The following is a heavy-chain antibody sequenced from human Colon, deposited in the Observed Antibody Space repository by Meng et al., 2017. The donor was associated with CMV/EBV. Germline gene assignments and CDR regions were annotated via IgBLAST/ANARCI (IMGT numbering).Heavy chain of an antibody. CDR3: ARRDYGGNDY. J-gene: IGHJ4*02. CDR2: IYYSGST. V-gene: IGHV4-39*01. D-gene: IGHD4-17*01. CDR1: GGSISSSSYY. Sequence: GSLRLSCTVSGGSISSSSYYWGWIRQPPGKGLEWIGSIYYSGSTYYNPSLKSRVTISVDTSKNQFSLKLSSVTAADTAVYYCARRDYGGNDYWGQGTLVTVSS.